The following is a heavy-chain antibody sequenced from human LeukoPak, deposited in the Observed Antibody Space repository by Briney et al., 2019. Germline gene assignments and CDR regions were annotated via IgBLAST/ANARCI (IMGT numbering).Heavy chain of an antibody. J-gene: IGHJ4*02. CDR3: ARLILDYGAERGFDY. Sequence: SETLSLTCTVSGGSIRSGDYSWSWVRQPPGKGLEWLGYIYYSGSTYYNPSLKSRLTISVDTSKNQFSLKLTSMTAADTAVYYCARLILDYGAERGFDYWGQGTLVTVSS. V-gene: IGHV4-30-4*01. CDR2: IYYSGST. CDR1: GGSIRSGDYS. D-gene: IGHD4-17*01.